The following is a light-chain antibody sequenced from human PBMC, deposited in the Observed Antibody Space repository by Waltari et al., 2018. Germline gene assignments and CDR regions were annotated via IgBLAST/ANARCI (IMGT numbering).Light chain of an antibody. J-gene: IGLJ2*01. CDR1: SGSIASNY. V-gene: IGLV6-57*03. CDR2: EDN. Sequence: NFMLTQPHSVSESPGKTVTISCTRSSGSIASNYVQWYQQRPGSAPTPVIYEDNQRPSGVPDRFSGSIDSSSNSASLTISGLKTEDEADYYCQSYDSSMGVFGGGTKLTVL. CDR3: QSYDSSMGV.